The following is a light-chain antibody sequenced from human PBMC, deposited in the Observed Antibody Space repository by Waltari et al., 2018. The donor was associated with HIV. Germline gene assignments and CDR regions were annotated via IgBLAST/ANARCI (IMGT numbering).Light chain of an antibody. CDR3: QQYDRSPYT. J-gene: IGKJ2*01. V-gene: IGKV3-20*01. Sequence: EIVLTQSPGTLSLSPGERATLSCRSSRSINSYLAWYQQKPGQAPRVLIYDASSRATGIPDRISGSGSGTEFTLTIRRLEPEDFAVYYCQQYDRSPYTFGQGTKLEIK. CDR1: RSINSY. CDR2: DAS.